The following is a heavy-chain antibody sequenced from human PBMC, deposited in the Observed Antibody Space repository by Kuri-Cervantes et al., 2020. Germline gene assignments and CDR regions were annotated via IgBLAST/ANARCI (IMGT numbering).Heavy chain of an antibody. V-gene: IGHV3-15*01. CDR1: GFTFSNAW. CDR2: IKSKTDGGTT. CDR3: AKGERYYDILTGYYPTPTFDY. D-gene: IGHD3-9*01. J-gene: IGHJ4*02. Sequence: GESLKISCAASGFTFSNAWMSWVRQAPGKGLEWVGRIKSKTDGGTTDYAAPVKGRFTISRDDSKNTLYLQMNSLRAEDTAVYYCAKGERYYDILTGYYPTPTFDYWGQGTLVTVSS.